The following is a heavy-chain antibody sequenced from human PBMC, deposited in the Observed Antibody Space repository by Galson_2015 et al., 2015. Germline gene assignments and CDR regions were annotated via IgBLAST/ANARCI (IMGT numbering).Heavy chain of an antibody. CDR1: GFTVSNNY. Sequence: SLRLSCAASGFTVSNNYMSWVRQAPGKGLEWVSVIYAGSGTSYADFVKGRFTISRDDAKNTLYLQMNSLGVEDTAVYYCTRDRPIDCWGQGTLVTVSS. CDR3: TRDRPIDC. J-gene: IGHJ4*02. CDR2: IYAGSGT. V-gene: IGHV3-53*01.